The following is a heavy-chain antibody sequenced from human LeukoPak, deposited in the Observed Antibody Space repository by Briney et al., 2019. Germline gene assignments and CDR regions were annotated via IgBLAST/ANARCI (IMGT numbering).Heavy chain of an antibody. D-gene: IGHD5-24*01. CDR2: VFHSGTT. V-gene: IGHV4-59*08. CDR3: ARRMATVTDAFDI. CDR1: GGSLTQYF. Sequence: SETLSLTCNVSGGSLTQYFWRWIRQTPGKGLEWIGYVFHSGTTNYSPSLKSRVTISLDTSKMQFYLRLASVTAAFTAVYYCARRMATVTDAFDIWGRGTMVSVSS. J-gene: IGHJ3*02.